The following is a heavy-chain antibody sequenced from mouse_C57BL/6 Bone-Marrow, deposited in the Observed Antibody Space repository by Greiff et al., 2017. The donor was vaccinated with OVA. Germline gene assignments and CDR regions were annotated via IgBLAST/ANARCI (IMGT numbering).Heavy chain of an antibody. D-gene: IGHD2-4*01. CDR1: GYTFTDYY. Sequence: EVQLQQSGPELVKPGASVKISCKASGYTFTDYYMNWVKQSHGKSLEWIGDINPNNGGTSYNQKFKGKATLTVDKSSSTAYMELRSLTSEDSAVYYCARKTIYYDYDVDYWGQGTTLTVSS. CDR3: ARKTIYYDYDVDY. V-gene: IGHV1-26*01. J-gene: IGHJ2*01. CDR2: INPNNGGT.